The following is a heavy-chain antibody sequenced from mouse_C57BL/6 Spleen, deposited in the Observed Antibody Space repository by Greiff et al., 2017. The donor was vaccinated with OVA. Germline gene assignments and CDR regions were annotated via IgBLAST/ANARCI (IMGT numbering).Heavy chain of an antibody. CDR3: ARRGPEYYGSSYGEGAMDY. D-gene: IGHD1-1*01. CDR2: LDPSDSYT. J-gene: IGHJ4*01. Sequence: VQLQQPGAELVMPGASVKLSCKASGYTFTSYWMHWVQQRPGQGLEWIGELDPSDSYTNYNQKFKGNSTLTVDKSSSTAYMQLSSLTSEDSAVYYCARRGPEYYGSSYGEGAMDYWGQGTSVTVSS. V-gene: IGHV1-69*01. CDR1: GYTFTSYW.